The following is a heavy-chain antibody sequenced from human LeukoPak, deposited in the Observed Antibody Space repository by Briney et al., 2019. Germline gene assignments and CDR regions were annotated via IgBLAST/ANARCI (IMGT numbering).Heavy chain of an antibody. CDR2: ISDNGLDT. CDR1: GFTSSTSV. Sequence: GGSLRLSCEVSGFTSSTSVMHWVRQAPGKGLEYVSGISDNGLDTHYGNSVEGRFTISRDNSKNSLYLQMDSLRDEDMAVYYCAREGHSSGHCGALDIWGQGTMVTVSS. J-gene: IGHJ3*02. D-gene: IGHD3-22*01. V-gene: IGHV3-64*01. CDR3: AREGHSSGHCGALDI.